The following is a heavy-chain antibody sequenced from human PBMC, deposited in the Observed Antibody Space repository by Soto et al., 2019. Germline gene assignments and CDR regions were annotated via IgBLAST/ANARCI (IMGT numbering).Heavy chain of an antibody. Sequence: SETLSLTCTVSGGSISSGGYYWSWIRQHPGKGLEWIGYIYYSGSTYYNPSLKSRVTISVDTSKNQFSLKLSSVTAADTAVYYCARSFRGQQLPNNWFDPWGQGTLVTVSS. CDR2: IYYSGST. CDR1: GGSISSGGYY. V-gene: IGHV4-31*03. J-gene: IGHJ5*02. D-gene: IGHD6-13*01. CDR3: ARSFRGQQLPNNWFDP.